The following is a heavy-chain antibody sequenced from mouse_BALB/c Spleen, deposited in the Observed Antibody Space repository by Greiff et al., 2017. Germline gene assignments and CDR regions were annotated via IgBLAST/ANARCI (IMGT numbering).Heavy chain of an antibody. CDR1: GYTFTSYN. CDR3: ARGNYDYDAMDY. J-gene: IGHJ4*01. Sequence: QVQLKQPGAELVKPGASVKMSCKASGYTFTSYNMHWVKQTPGQGLEWIGAIYPGNGDTSYNQKFKGKATLTADKSSSTAYMQLSSLTSEDSAVYYCARGNYDYDAMDYWGQGTSVTVSS. CDR2: IYPGNGDT. V-gene: IGHV1-12*01. D-gene: IGHD1-1*02.